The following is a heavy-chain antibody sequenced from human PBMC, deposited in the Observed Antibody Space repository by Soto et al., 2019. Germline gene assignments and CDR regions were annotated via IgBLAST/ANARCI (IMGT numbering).Heavy chain of an antibody. CDR2: ISDDGASI. CDR3: ARENSVQAWLHHFDH. CDR1: GFSFSSFA. J-gene: IGHJ4*02. Sequence: GGSLRLSCEASGFSFSSFAMNWVRQAPGRGLEWVSYISDDGASIYYADSLKGRFTISRDNAKNSLSLQMNNLRAEDTAVYYCARENSVQAWLHHFDHWGLGALVTV. D-gene: IGHD5-18*01. V-gene: IGHV3-48*03.